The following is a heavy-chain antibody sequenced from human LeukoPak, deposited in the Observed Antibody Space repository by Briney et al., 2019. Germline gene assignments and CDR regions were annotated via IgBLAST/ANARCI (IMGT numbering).Heavy chain of an antibody. V-gene: IGHV4-59*08. D-gene: IGHD5-24*01. J-gene: IGHJ4*02. CDR3: ARADGYNSPLDY. Sequence: PSETLSLTCTVSGGSISSYYWSWIRQPPGKGLEWIGHIYYSGSTNYNPSLKSRVTISIDTSKNQFSLRLSSVTAADAAVYYFARADGYNSPLDYWGQGTLVTVSS. CDR1: GGSISSYY. CDR2: IYYSGST.